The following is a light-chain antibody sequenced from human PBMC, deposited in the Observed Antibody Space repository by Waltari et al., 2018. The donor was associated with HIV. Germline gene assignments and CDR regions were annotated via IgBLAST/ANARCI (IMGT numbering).Light chain of an antibody. V-gene: IGLV2-11*01. CDR2: DVS. Sequence: QSALTQPRSVSGSPGQSVTISCTGTSSDVGGYNYVSWYQQHPGKAPKLMIYDVSKRRSGVPDRFSRAKAGNRASLTSFGLQAAEEADYYCCSYAGSYTFVVFGGGTKLTVL. CDR1: SSDVGGYNY. J-gene: IGLJ2*01. CDR3: CSYAGSYTFVV.